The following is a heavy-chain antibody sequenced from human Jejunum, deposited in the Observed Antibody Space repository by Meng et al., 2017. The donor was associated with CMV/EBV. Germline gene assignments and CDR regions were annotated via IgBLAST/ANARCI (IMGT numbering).Heavy chain of an antibody. CDR1: CGSTSSGEFY. Sequence: QGPLTAPGPGVVTPSEILPPPVTVDCGSTSSGEFYWSWVRQTPAKGLEWMGFIYFSGNTYYNPYLTSRVSIYLTTSKNQFPLKLTSFTAADTSLYYSTRCAITASVNFDPWGQGTLVTVSS. CDR3: TRCAITASVNFDP. D-gene: IGHD6-6*01. J-gene: IGHJ5*02. V-gene: IGHV4-30-4*01. CDR2: IYFSGNT.